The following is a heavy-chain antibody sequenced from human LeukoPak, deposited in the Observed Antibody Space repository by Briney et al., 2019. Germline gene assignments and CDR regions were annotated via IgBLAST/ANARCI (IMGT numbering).Heavy chain of an antibody. J-gene: IGHJ4*02. Sequence: GASVKVSCKASGYTFTSYGISWVRQAPGQGLEWMGWISAYNGNTNYAQKLQGRVTMTTDTSTSTAYMELRSQRSDDTAVYYCARDLASTYYDFWSGSSYFDYWGQGTLVTVSS. CDR2: ISAYNGNT. V-gene: IGHV1-18*01. CDR1: GYTFTSYG. CDR3: ARDLASTYYDFWSGSSYFDY. D-gene: IGHD3-3*01.